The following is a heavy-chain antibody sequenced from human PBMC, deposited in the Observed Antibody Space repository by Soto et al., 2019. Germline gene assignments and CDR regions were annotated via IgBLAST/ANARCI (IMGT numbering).Heavy chain of an antibody. D-gene: IGHD3-16*01. CDR1: GYIFVNYG. CDR2: SSPYSGNT. Sequence: QVQLVQAGAEVRKPGSSGKVSCKASGYIFVNYGIAWVRQAPGQGLEWMGWSSPYSGNTHYASKVQGRLTMTTDTSTSTAYMDLGSVTSYDTAVYYCAMVDNYVTPTPQDVWGQGTTVTVSS. V-gene: IGHV1-18*01. CDR3: AMVDNYVTPTPQDV. J-gene: IGHJ6*02.